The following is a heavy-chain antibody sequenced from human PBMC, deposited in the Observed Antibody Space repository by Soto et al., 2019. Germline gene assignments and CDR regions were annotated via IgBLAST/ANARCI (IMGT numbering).Heavy chain of an antibody. J-gene: IGHJ6*02. CDR3: TTQGFGGLHGLVDV. V-gene: IGHV4-59*08. CDR2: ISNIGFT. CDR1: VGSITSINKHFRNHY. Sequence: PSANLSLTCSFSVGSITSINKHFRNHYCSWIRLSPGKGLEWIGYISNIGFTRYNPSLKSRVSISVDTSKNQFSLKLTSVTAADTAVYDCTTQGFGGLHGLVDVWGQGTTVTVS. D-gene: IGHD3-10*01.